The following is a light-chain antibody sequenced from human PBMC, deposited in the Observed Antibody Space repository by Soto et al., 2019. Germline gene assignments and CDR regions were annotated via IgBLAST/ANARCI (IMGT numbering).Light chain of an antibody. Sequence: QSALTQPASVSGSPGQSITISCTGTRSNVGSYNLVSWYQHHPGEAPKLLIAEASKRPSGVSNRFSGSKSGNTASLTISGLLAEDEAHYYCCSYAGSDTMIFGGGTKLTVL. CDR2: EAS. CDR1: RSNVGSYNL. CDR3: CSYAGSDTMI. J-gene: IGLJ2*01. V-gene: IGLV2-23*01.